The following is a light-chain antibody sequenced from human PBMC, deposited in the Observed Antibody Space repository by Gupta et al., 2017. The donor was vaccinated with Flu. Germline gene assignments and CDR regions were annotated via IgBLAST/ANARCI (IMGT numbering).Light chain of an antibody. CDR1: QSVGSN. CDR3: QQSSSLPFT. J-gene: IGKJ3*01. V-gene: IGKV6-21*01. Sequence: EVVLTQSPDFQSVTPKETVTITCRASQSVGSNLHWYQQKPDQSPKLLIKSASQSFSGVPSRFSGSGSGTDFTLTINSLEAEDAGTYYCQQSSSLPFTFGHGTKVDIK. CDR2: SAS.